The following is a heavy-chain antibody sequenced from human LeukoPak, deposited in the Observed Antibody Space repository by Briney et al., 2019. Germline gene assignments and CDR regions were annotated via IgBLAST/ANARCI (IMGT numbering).Heavy chain of an antibody. CDR3: ARLPGDYFGYYYGMDV. CDR1: GGSISSSSYY. D-gene: IGHD4-17*01. Sequence: SETLSLTCTVSGGSISSSSYYWGWIRQPPGKGLEWIGSIYYSGSTYYTPSLKSRVTMSVDTSKNQFSLKLTSVTAADTAVYYCARLPGDYFGYYYGMDVWRQGTTVTVS. CDR2: IYYSGST. V-gene: IGHV4-39*01. J-gene: IGHJ6*02.